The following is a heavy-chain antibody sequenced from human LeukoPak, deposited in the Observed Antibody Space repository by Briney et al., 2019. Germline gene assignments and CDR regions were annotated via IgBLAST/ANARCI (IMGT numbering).Heavy chain of an antibody. CDR1: GGSISSGNYY. CDR3: ARDVGGSDGYTGYWYFDL. Sequence: SETLSLTCTVSGGSISSGNYYWSWIRQPPGKGLEWIGYIYNSGSTYYNPSLKSRLTISVDTSKNQFSLKLSSVTAADTAVYYCARDVGGSDGYTGYWYFDLWGRGTLVTVSS. CDR2: IYNSGST. D-gene: IGHD5-24*01. V-gene: IGHV4-30-4*02. J-gene: IGHJ2*01.